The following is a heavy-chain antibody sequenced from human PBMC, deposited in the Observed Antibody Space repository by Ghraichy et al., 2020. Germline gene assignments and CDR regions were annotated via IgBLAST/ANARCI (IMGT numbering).Heavy chain of an antibody. Sequence: GGSLRLSCAASGFTFSSYAMSWVRQAPGKGLEWVSAISGSGGSTYYEDSVKGRFTISRDNSKNTLYLQMNSLIAEDTAVYYCAKDPITMVRGVIITDNWFDPWGQGTLVTVSS. CDR1: GFTFSSYA. CDR2: ISGSGGST. V-gene: IGHV3-23*01. D-gene: IGHD3-10*01. J-gene: IGHJ5*02. CDR3: AKDPITMVRGVIITDNWFDP.